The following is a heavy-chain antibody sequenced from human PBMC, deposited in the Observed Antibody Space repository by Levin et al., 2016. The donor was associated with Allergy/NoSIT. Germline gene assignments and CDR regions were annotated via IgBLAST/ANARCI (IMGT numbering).Heavy chain of an antibody. CDR2: IYYTGST. CDR1: GGSISNYY. J-gene: IGHJ6*02. D-gene: IGHD3-10*01. Sequence: GSLRLSCTVSGGSISNYYGSWIRQPPGKRLEWIGYIYYTGSTNYNPSLKSRVTISVDTSKNQFSLNLSSVTAADTAVYYCARDRVGLLRGYRFYYGMDVWGQGTTVIVSS. V-gene: IGHV4-59*01. CDR3: ARDRVGLLRGYRFYYGMDV.